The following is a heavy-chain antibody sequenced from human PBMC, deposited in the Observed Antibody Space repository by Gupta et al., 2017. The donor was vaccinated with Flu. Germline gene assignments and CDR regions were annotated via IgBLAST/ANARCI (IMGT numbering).Heavy chain of an antibody. CDR2: ISWNSGSI. D-gene: IGHD1-26*01. J-gene: IGHJ4*02. V-gene: IGHV3-9*01. CDR1: GFTFDDYD. CDR3: AKDYEWEQMTGYFDY. Sequence: EVQLVESGGGLVQPGRSLRLSCAASGFTFDDYDMPWVRQAPGKGLEWVSGISWNSGSIGYADSVKGRFTISRDNAKNSLYLQMNSLRAEDTALYYCAKDYEWEQMTGYFDYWGQGTLVTVSS.